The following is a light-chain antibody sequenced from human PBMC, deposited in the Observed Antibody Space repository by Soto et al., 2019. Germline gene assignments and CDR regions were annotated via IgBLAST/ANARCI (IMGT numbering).Light chain of an antibody. J-gene: IGKJ4*01. V-gene: IGKV3-11*01. Sequence: EIVLTQSPATLSLSPGERATLSCRASQSIDSYLAWYQQKPGQAPRLLIYDSSNRATGIPARFSGSGSGTDFALTIRSLEPEDLAVYYCQHRSNWPLTFGGGTKVEFK. CDR2: DSS. CDR1: QSIDSY. CDR3: QHRSNWPLT.